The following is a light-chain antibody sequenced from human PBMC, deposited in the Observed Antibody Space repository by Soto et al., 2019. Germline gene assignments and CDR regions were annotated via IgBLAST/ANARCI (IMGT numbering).Light chain of an antibody. V-gene: IGKV4-1*01. CDR3: QQYYNWPPWT. Sequence: DIVMTQSPDVLAVSLGERATINCKSSQNILYTSNNKNYLVWYQQKPGQAPRLLLYGASTRATGVPARFSGSGSGTDFTLTVSSLQSEDFAVYYCQQYYNWPPWTFGLGTRLEI. J-gene: IGKJ5*01. CDR1: QNILYTSNNKNY. CDR2: GAS.